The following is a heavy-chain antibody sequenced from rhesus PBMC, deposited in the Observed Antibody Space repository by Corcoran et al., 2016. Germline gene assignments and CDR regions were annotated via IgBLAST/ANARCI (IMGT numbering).Heavy chain of an antibody. CDR3: AKGAIVAFDF. Sequence: EVQLVESGGGLAKPGGSLRLSCAASGFTFSSYWMNWVRQTPGKGLGGISAINSGGGSTYSADSVQGRFTISRDNSKNTLSLQMNSLRAEDTAVYYCAKGAIVAFDFWGQGLRVTVSS. CDR1: GFTFSSYW. D-gene: IGHD3-16*01. CDR2: INSGGGST. J-gene: IGHJ3*01. V-gene: IGHV3S42*01.